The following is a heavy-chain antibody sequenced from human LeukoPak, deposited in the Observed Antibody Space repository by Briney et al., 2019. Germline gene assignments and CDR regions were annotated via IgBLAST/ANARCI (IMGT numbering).Heavy chain of an antibody. V-gene: IGHV6-1*01. CDR3: AREGASTFDY. CDR1: SSYA. D-gene: IGHD2/OR15-2a*01. CDR2: TYYRSKWYN. Sequence: SSYAISWVRQAPGQGLEWLGRTYYRSKWYNAYAVSVKSRITINPDTLKNQLSLQLNSVTPEDTAAYYCAREGASTFDYWGQGILVTVSS. J-gene: IGHJ4*02.